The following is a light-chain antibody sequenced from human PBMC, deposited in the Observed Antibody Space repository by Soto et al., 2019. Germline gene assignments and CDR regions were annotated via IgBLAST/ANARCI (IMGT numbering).Light chain of an antibody. V-gene: IGKV3-15*01. CDR2: GAS. CDR1: QSVSSN. J-gene: IGKJ1*01. CDR3: QQRSNWPGT. Sequence: ENVLTQSPGTLSLSPGERATLSCRASQSVSSNLAWYQQKVGQAPRLLIYGASTRATGIPARFSGSGSGTEFTLTISSLQSEDFAVYYCQQRSNWPGTFGQGTKVDIK.